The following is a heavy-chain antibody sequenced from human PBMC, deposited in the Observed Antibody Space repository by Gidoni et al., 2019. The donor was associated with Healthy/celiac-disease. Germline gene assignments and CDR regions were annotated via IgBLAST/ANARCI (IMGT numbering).Heavy chain of an antibody. D-gene: IGHD6-13*01. CDR2: IYTSGST. V-gene: IGHV4-61*02. Sequence: QVQLQASGPGLVKPSQTLSLTCTVSGGSISRGSYYWSWIRQPAGKGLEWIGRIYTSGSTNYNPSLKSRVTISVDTSKNQFSLKLSSVTAADTAVYYCARDLAAAGNWFDPWGQGTLVTVSS. J-gene: IGHJ5*02. CDR1: GGSISRGSYY. CDR3: ARDLAAAGNWFDP.